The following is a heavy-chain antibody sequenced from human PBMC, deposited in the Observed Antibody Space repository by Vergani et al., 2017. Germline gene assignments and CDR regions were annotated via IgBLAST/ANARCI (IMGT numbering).Heavy chain of an antibody. CDR1: GFTFSSYG. V-gene: IGHV3-30*02. D-gene: IGHD6-13*01. J-gene: IGHJ6*02. CDR3: AKGMQQLVFDYYYYGMDV. CDR2: IRYDGSNK. Sequence: QVQLVESGGGVVQPGGSLRLSCAASGFTFSSYGMHWVRQAPGKGLEWVAFIRYDGSNKYYADSVKGRFTISRDNSKNTLYLQMNSLRAEDTAVYYCAKGMQQLVFDYYYYGMDVWGQ.